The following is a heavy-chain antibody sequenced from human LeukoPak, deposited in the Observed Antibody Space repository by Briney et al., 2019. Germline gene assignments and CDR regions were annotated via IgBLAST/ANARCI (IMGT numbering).Heavy chain of an antibody. D-gene: IGHD3-10*01. Sequence: PSETLSLTCTVSGGSITSNSYYWAWIRQPPGKGLEWIGTIHYSANTYYNPSLKSRVTMSVDTSKTQFSLKLSSVTAADTAIYYCARHQNFYGSRSAPRWGPGTLVTVSS. CDR2: IHYSANT. J-gene: IGHJ4*02. CDR1: GGSITSNSYY. V-gene: IGHV4-39*01. CDR3: ARHQNFYGSRSAPR.